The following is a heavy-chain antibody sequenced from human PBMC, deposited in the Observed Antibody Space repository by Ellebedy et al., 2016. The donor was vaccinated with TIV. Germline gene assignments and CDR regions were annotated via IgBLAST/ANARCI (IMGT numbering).Heavy chain of an antibody. V-gene: IGHV1-3*01. D-gene: IGHD6-13*01. Sequence: AASVKVSCKASGYTFTKFPMHWLRQAPGQRLEWMGWTNADNGDTKYSQKFQGRVTFLRDTSASTAYMELSSLRSEDTAIYCCARDLGSTSWYGDAFDVWGQGTMVTVSS. CDR2: TNADNGDT. CDR1: GYTFTKFP. CDR3: ARDLGSTSWYGDAFDV. J-gene: IGHJ3*01.